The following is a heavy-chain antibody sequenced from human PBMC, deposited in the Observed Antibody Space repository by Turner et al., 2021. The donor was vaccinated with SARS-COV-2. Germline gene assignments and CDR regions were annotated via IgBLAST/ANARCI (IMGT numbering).Heavy chain of an antibody. CDR2: MNWNSGSI. J-gene: IGHJ2*01. CDR3: VKDSANYWYFDL. CDR1: GFTFDDYA. V-gene: IGHV3-9*01. Sequence: EVQLVESGGGVVQPGRSLRLSCAASGFTFDDYAMHWVRQAPGKGLEWVASMNWNSGSIGDVDSVKGRFTISRDTTKNSLDLQMNSLRAEDTALYYCVKDSANYWYFDLWDRGTLVTVSS.